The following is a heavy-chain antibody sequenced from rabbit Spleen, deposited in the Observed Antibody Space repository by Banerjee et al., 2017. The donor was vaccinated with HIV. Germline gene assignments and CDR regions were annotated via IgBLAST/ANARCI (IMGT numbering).Heavy chain of an antibody. D-gene: IGHD8-1*01. V-gene: IGHV1S40*01. J-gene: IGHJ6*01. CDR3: ARDTGSSFSSYGMDL. Sequence: QSLEESGGDLVKPGASLTLTCTASGFSFSPVNWIYWVRQAPGKGLEWIGTIYAGSTGTTDYARWAKGRFTISKTSSTTVTLQMTSLTVADTATYFCARDTGSSFSSYGMDLWGPGTLVTVS. CDR2: IYAGSTGTT. CDR1: GFSFSPVNW.